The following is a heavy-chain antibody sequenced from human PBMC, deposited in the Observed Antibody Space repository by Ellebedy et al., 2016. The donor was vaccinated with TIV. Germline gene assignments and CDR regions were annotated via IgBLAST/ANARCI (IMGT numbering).Heavy chain of an antibody. CDR2: INSSSSYI. CDR1: GFTFSSYS. Sequence: GESLKISXAASGFTFSSYSMNWVRQAPGKGLEWVSSINSSSSYIYYADSVKGRFTISRDNAKNSVYLHMNSLRAEDTAVFYCAKEIRLGSGAAFDIWGQGTMVTVSS. D-gene: IGHD3-10*01. CDR3: AKEIRLGSGAAFDI. J-gene: IGHJ3*02. V-gene: IGHV3-21*04.